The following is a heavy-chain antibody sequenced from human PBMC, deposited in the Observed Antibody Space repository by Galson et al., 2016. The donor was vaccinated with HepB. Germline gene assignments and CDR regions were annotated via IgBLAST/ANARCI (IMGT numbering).Heavy chain of an antibody. CDR2: INKDGSDT. J-gene: IGHJ6*02. Sequence: SLRLSCAASGFAFSGYWMHWVRQVPGKGLLWVSDINKDGSDTKYADSVKGRFSISRDNAKNTLYLQMQSLRAEDTAIYYCARRGTNYDVLTDTHYYYYGVDVWGQGTTVTVSS. V-gene: IGHV3-74*03. CDR3: ARRGTNYDVLTDTHYYYYGVDV. D-gene: IGHD3-9*01. CDR1: GFAFSGYW.